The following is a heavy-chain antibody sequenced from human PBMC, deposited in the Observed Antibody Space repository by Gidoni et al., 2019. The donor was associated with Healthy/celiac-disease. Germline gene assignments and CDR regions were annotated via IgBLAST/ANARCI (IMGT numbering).Heavy chain of an antibody. V-gene: IGHV3-21*01. D-gene: IGHD3-22*01. CDR2: ISSSSSYI. CDR1: GFTFSSYS. J-gene: IGHJ6*02. Sequence: EVQLVESGGGLVKPGGSLRLSCAASGFTFSSYSMNWVRQAPGKGLECVSSISSSSSYIYYADSVKGRFTIARDNAKNSLYLQMNSLRAEDTAVYYCAREGYYDSSGYPEIYYYYGMDVWGQGTTVTVSS. CDR3: AREGYYDSSGYPEIYYYYGMDV.